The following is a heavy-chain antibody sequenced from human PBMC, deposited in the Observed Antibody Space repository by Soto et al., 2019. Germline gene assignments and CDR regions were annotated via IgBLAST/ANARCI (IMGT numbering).Heavy chain of an antibody. Sequence: GGSLRLSCAASGVTFSSYGMHWVRQALGKGLVWVSRINGDGRTTNYADYVKGRFTISRDNAKNTLYLQMNSLRAEFTVVYYCARPLYGDWAYDYWGQGTLLTVSS. CDR3: ARPLYGDWAYDY. V-gene: IGHV3-74*01. J-gene: IGHJ4*02. CDR2: INGDGRTT. D-gene: IGHD4-17*01. CDR1: GVTFSSYG.